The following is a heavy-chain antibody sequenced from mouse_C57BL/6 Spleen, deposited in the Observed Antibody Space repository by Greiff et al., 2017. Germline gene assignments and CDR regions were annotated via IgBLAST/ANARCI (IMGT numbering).Heavy chain of an antibody. CDR3: ARSGYSNYVYYAMDY. J-gene: IGHJ4*01. CDR1: GYTFTSYW. D-gene: IGHD2-5*01. CDR2: IDPSDSET. Sequence: VKLQQPGAELVRPGSSVKLSCKASGYTFTSYWMHWVKQRPIQGLEWIGNIDPSDSETHYNQKFKDKATLTVDKSSSTAYMQLSSLTSEDSAVYYCARSGYSNYVYYAMDYWGQGTSVTVSS. V-gene: IGHV1-52*01.